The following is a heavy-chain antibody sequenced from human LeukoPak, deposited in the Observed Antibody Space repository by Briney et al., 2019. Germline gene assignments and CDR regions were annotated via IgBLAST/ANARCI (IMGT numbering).Heavy chain of an antibody. V-gene: IGHV3-33*01. CDR3: AREDLLWFGELLRNVAFDI. J-gene: IGHJ3*02. Sequence: GGSLRLSCAASGFTFSSYGMHWVRQAPGKGLEWVAVIWYDGSNKYYADSVKGRFTISRDNSKNTLYLQMNSLRAEDTAVYYCAREDLLWFGELLRNVAFDIWGQGTMVTVSS. CDR1: GFTFSSYG. D-gene: IGHD3-10*01. CDR2: IWYDGSNK.